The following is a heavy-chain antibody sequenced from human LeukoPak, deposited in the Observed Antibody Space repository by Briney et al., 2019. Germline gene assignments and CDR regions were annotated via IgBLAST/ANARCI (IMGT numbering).Heavy chain of an antibody. CDR1: GFTGNNNS. CDR3: ARVFLPWYFDL. CDR2: IYPSGAA. J-gene: IGHJ2*01. V-gene: IGHV3-53*01. Sequence: GGSLRLSCVASGFTGNNNSLSWVRQSPGEGLEWVSLIYPSGAAYYADSVKGRFTISRDNTKNKVFLQMNSLRAEDTAMYFCARVFLPWYFDLWGRGTLVIVSS.